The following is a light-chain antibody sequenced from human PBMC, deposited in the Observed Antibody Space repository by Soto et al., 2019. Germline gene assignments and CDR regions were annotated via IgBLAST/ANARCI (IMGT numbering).Light chain of an antibody. Sequence: QSALTQPASVSGSPGQSITISCTGTTSDVGGYPHVSWYQQHPGEAPKLIIYDVNHRPSGISSRFSGSKSGNTAPLTISGLQAEDEADYYCCSYTSTTTLYVFGTGTKVTVL. J-gene: IGLJ1*01. V-gene: IGLV2-14*03. CDR2: DVN. CDR3: CSYTSTTTLYV. CDR1: TSDVGGYPH.